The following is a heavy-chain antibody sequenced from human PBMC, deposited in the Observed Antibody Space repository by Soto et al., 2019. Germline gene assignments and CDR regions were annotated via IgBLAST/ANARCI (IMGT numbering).Heavy chain of an antibody. V-gene: IGHV1-69*13. Sequence: SVKVSCKASGGTFSSYAISWVRQAPGQGLEWMGGIIPIFGTANYAQKFQGRVTITADESTSTAYMELSSLRSEDTAVYYCARIVANYYGSGCVPGYYYYGMDVWGQGTTVTVSS. D-gene: IGHD3-10*01. J-gene: IGHJ6*02. CDR2: IIPIFGTA. CDR1: GGTFSSYA. CDR3: ARIVANYYGSGCVPGYYYYGMDV.